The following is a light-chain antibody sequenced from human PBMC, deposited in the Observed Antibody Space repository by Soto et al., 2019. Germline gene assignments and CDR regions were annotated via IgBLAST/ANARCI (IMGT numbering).Light chain of an antibody. V-gene: IGKV3-20*01. CDR1: ESVSSNY. Sequence: EIVLTQSPGTLSLSPGERATLFCRASESVSSNYLAWYQQKPGQAPRLLIYGASSRATGIPDRFSGSGSGTDFNLTISRLEPEDFAVYYCQQYGTSSLTFGGGAKVEIK. J-gene: IGKJ4*01. CDR2: GAS. CDR3: QQYGTSSLT.